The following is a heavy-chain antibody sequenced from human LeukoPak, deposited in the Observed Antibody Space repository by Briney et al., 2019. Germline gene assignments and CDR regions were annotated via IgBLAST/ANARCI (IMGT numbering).Heavy chain of an antibody. D-gene: IGHD3-16*01. CDR2: ISGSGGST. Sequence: GGSLRLSCAASGFTFSSYAMSWVRQAPGKGLEWVSAISGSGGSTCYADSVKGRFTISRDNSKNTLYLQMNSLRAEDTAVYYCAKDWVSHYYYMDVWGKGTTVTVSS. V-gene: IGHV3-23*01. J-gene: IGHJ6*03. CDR1: GFTFSSYA. CDR3: AKDWVSHYYYMDV.